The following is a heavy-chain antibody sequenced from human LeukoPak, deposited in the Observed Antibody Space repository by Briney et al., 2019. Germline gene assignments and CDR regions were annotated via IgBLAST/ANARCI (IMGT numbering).Heavy chain of an antibody. CDR1: GYSISSGYY. Sequence: SETLSLTCAVSGYSISSGYYWGWIRQPPGKGLEWIGSIYHSGSTYYNPSLKSRVAISVDTSKNQFSLKVNSVTAADTAVYSCARHSADCGGDRWAFDYWGQGTLVTVSS. CDR2: IYHSGST. V-gene: IGHV4-38-2*01. J-gene: IGHJ4*02. CDR3: ARHSADCGGDRWAFDY. D-gene: IGHD2-21*01.